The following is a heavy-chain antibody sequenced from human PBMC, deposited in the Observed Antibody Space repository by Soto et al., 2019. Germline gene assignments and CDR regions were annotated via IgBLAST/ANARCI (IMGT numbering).Heavy chain of an antibody. Sequence: GASVKVSCKASGYTFTSYGISWVRQAPGQGLEWMGWISAYNGNTNYAQKLQGRVTMTTDTSTSTAYMELRSLRSDDTAVYYCARENPVTTRGGAFDIWGQGTMVTVSS. D-gene: IGHD4-17*01. CDR3: ARENPVTTRGGAFDI. V-gene: IGHV1-18*01. CDR1: GYTFTSYG. J-gene: IGHJ3*02. CDR2: ISAYNGNT.